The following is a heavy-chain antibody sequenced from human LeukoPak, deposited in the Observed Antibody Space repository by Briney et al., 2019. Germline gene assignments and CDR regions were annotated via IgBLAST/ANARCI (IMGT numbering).Heavy chain of an antibody. CDR1: GYTFTGYY. J-gene: IGHJ6*03. D-gene: IGHD3-9*01. CDR3: ARLNYDILTGYYYYYYMDV. Sequence: ASVKVSCKASGYTFTGYYMHWVRQAPGQGLEWMGWINPNSGGTNYAQKFQGRVTMTRDTSISTAYMELSRLRSDDTAVYYCARLNYDILTGYYYYYYMDVWGKGTTVTISS. CDR2: INPNSGGT. V-gene: IGHV1-2*02.